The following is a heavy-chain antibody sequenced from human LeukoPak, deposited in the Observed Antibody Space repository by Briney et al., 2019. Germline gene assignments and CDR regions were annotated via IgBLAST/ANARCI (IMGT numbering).Heavy chain of an antibody. Sequence: PSETLSLTCTVSGYSISSGYYWGWIRQPPGKGLEWIGSIYHSGSTYYNPSLKSRVTISVDTSKNQFSLKLSSVTAADTAVYYCAGRSVSSGWGEFDYWGQGTLVTVSS. J-gene: IGHJ4*02. CDR2: IYHSGST. CDR1: GYSISSGYY. D-gene: IGHD6-19*01. V-gene: IGHV4-38-2*02. CDR3: AGRSVSSGWGEFDY.